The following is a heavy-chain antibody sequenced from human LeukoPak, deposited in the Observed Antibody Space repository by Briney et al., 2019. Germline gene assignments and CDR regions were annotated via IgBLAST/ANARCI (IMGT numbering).Heavy chain of an antibody. CDR3: ARGVAVAGTLFDY. D-gene: IGHD6-19*01. CDR2: INHSGST. J-gene: IGHJ4*02. V-gene: IGHV4-34*01. CDR1: GGSFSGYY. Sequence: SETLSLTCAVYGGSFSGYYWSWIRQPPGKGLEWIGEINHSGSTNYNPSLKSRVTISVDASKNQFSLKLSSVTAADTAVYYCARGVAVAGTLFDYWGQGTLVTVSS.